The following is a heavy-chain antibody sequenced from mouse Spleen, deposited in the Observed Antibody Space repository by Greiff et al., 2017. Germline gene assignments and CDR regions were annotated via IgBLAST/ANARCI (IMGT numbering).Heavy chain of an antibody. CDR1: GFSLTSYG. J-gene: IGHJ4*01. V-gene: IGHV2-2*01. Sequence: VQLQQSGPGLVQPSQSLSITCTVSGFSLTSYGVHWVRQSPGKGLEWLGVIWSGGSTDYNAAFISRLSISKDNSKSQVFFKMNSLQADDTAIYYCARITTVVATDAMDYGGQGTSVTVSS. CDR2: IWSGGST. D-gene: IGHD1-1*01. CDR3: ARITTVVATDAMDY.